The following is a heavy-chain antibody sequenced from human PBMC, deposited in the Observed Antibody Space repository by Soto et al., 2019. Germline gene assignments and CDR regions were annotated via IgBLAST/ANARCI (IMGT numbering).Heavy chain of an antibody. J-gene: IGHJ6*02. CDR2: IDPSDSYT. Sequence: PGESLKISCKGSVYSFTSYWISWVRQMPGKGLEWMGRIDPSDSYTNYSPSFQGHVTISADKSISTAYLQWSSLKASDTAMYYCARLRSYGDYSYYYYGMDVWGQGTTVTVSS. CDR1: VYSFTSYW. CDR3: ARLRSYGDYSYYYYGMDV. D-gene: IGHD4-17*01. V-gene: IGHV5-10-1*01.